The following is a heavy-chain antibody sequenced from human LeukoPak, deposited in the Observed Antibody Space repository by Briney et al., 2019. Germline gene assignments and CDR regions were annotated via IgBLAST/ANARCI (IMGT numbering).Heavy chain of an antibody. CDR3: ARVGYNGWNFEN. J-gene: IGHJ4*02. CDR2: ISQDVSHK. CDR1: GFTFSSYW. D-gene: IGHD5-12*01. Sequence: PGGSLRLSCAASGFTFSSYWMSWVRQAPGKGLQSVAHISQDVSHKYYVDSVKGRFTISRDNAKNSLHLEMNSLRAEDTALYYCARVGYNGWNFENWGQGTLVTVSS. V-gene: IGHV3-7*01.